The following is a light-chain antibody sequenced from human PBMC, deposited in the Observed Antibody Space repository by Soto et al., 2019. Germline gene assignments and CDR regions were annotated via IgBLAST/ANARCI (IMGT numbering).Light chain of an antibody. CDR2: DVS. CDR3: ASYTTSSTYV. V-gene: IGLV2-14*03. J-gene: IGLJ1*01. CDR1: SSDFGAFNY. Sequence: QSALTQPASVSGSPGQSIAISCTGTSSDFGAFNYVSWYQQHPGKAPKFMIFDVSSRPSGVSDRFSGSKSGNTASLTISGLQTEDEADYYCASYTTSSTYVFGTGTKVTVL.